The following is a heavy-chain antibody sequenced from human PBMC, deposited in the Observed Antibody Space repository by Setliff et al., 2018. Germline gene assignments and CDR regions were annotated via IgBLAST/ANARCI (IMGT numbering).Heavy chain of an antibody. J-gene: IGHJ3*02. D-gene: IGHD2-21*01. CDR1: EFIFSDHS. V-gene: IGHV3-21*01. CDR2: ISTTGRYT. CDR3: ARGGGGHIVVATFDFDI. Sequence: GESLKISCAASEFIFSDHSMNWVRQAPGKGLEWVSSISTTGRYTFFADSVEGRFTVSRDNAKNSLYLEMNSLRDDDTAVYYCARGGGGHIVVATFDFDIWGQGTKVTVSS.